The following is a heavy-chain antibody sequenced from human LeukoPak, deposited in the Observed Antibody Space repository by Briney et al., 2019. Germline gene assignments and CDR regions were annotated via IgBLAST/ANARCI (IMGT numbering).Heavy chain of an antibody. CDR1: GFTFSNYD. V-gene: IGHV3-13*04. CDR3: ARGLPGGFGP. CDR2: INTAGDT. J-gene: IGHJ5*02. D-gene: IGHD4-11*01. Sequence: GGSLRLSCAASGFTFSNYDMHWVRQSTGKGLEWVSGINTAGDTYYPGSVKGRFTISRENAKNSLHLQMNSLRAGDTAVYYCARGLPGGFGPWGQGTLVTVSS.